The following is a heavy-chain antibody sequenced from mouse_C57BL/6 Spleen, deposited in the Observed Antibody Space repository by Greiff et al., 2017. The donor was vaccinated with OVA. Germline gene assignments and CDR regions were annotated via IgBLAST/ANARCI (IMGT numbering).Heavy chain of an antibody. V-gene: IGHV14-4*01. Sequence: EVKLVESGAELVRPGASVKLSCTASGFNIKDDYMHWVKQRPEQGLEWIGWIDPENGDTEYASKFQGKATITADTSSNTAYLQLSSLTSEDTAVYYCTTWSNYYFDYWGQGTTLTGSS. CDR3: TTWSNYYFDY. D-gene: IGHD2-5*01. CDR1: GFNIKDDY. J-gene: IGHJ2*01. CDR2: IDPENGDT.